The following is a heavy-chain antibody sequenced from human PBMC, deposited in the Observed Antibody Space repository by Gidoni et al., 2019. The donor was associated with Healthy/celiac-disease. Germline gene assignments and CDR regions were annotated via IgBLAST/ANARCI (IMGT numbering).Heavy chain of an antibody. CDR3: AKGDYYDSFDY. CDR2: ISYDGSNK. CDR1: GFTFSSYG. Sequence: QVQLVESGGGVVQPGRSLRLSCAASGFTFSSYGMHWVRQAPGKGLEWVAVISYDGSNKYYADSVKGRFTISRDNSKNTLYLQMNSLRAEDTAVYYCAKGDYYDSFDYWGQGTLVTVSS. J-gene: IGHJ4*02. D-gene: IGHD3-22*01. V-gene: IGHV3-30*18.